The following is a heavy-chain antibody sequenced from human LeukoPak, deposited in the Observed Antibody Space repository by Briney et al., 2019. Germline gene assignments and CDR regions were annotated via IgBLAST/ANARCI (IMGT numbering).Heavy chain of an antibody. CDR2: IYSDNT. D-gene: IGHD3-22*01. Sequence: PGGSLRLSCTVSGFTVSSNSMSWVRQAPGKGLEWVSFIYSDNTHYSDSVKGRFTISRDNSKNTLYLQMNSLRAVDTAVYYCARRAGDYSHPYDYWGQGTLVTVSS. CDR1: GFTVSSNS. V-gene: IGHV3-53*01. CDR3: ARRAGDYSHPYDY. J-gene: IGHJ4*02.